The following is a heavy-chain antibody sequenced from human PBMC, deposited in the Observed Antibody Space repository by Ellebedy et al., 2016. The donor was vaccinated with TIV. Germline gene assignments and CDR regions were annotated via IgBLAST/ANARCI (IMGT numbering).Heavy chain of an antibody. CDR2: ISHSGRG. D-gene: IGHD5-18*01. V-gene: IGHV4-34*01. Sequence: MPSETLSLTCAVHGESFTAYYWTWVRQSPEKGLEWLGEISHSGRGNYNPSLESRLTISVDKSSNQFSLKLSYVTAADTAVYYCAGTRGYGYVYWGLGTLVTVSS. J-gene: IGHJ4*02. CDR1: GESFTAYY. CDR3: AGTRGYGYVY.